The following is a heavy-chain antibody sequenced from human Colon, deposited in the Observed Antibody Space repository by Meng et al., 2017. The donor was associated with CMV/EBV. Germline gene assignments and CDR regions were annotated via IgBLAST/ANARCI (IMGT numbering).Heavy chain of an antibody. V-gene: IGHV3-66*02. CDR3: ASEQQLVRGAVAAHFDY. D-gene: IGHD6-13*01. J-gene: IGHJ4*02. Sequence: GVTVSYNTMSWVRQAPGQGLEGVSLSYSGGSTYNADTVKGRFTVARDTSKNTLYLQMNSLSPEDTAVYYCASEQQLVRGAVAAHFDYWGQGTLVTVSS. CDR1: GVTVSYNT. CDR2: SYSGGST.